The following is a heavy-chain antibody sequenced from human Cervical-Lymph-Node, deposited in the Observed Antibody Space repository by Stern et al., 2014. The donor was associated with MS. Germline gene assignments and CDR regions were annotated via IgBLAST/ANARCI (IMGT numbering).Heavy chain of an antibody. CDR3: ARDPSTTASDWFFDL. Sequence: QLQLQESGPGLVKPSETLSLTCTVSGGAVSDYYWTWIRQRPGKGLEWIGYISDTGTTNYNPSLHSRVTITLDTSQNQVSLRLRSVTAADTAVYYCARDPSTTASDWFFDLWGRGSLVTFSS. CDR1: GGAVSDYY. V-gene: IGHV4-59*02. J-gene: IGHJ2*01. D-gene: IGHD2-21*02. CDR2: ISDTGTT.